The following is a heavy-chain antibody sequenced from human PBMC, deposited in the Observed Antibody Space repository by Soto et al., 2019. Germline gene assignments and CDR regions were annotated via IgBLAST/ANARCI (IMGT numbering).Heavy chain of an antibody. D-gene: IGHD6-19*01. J-gene: IGHJ6*02. V-gene: IGHV4-4*02. CDR1: GGSISNSNW. Sequence: QVQLQESGPGLVKPSGTLSLTCAVSGGSISNSNWWIWVRQPPGKGLEWIGEIYHSGSTNYNPSLKRRATISVDKSKTQFSLKRGSVTAADTAVYYCARGGGQWPLYYYAMDVWGQGTTVTVSS. CDR3: ARGGGQWPLYYYAMDV. CDR2: IYHSGST.